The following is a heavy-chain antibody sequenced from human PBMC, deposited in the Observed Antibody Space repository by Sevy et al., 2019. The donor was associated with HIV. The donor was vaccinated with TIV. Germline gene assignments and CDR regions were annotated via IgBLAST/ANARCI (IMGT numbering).Heavy chain of an antibody. J-gene: IGHJ4*02. CDR3: ARRDYSNYYFDY. V-gene: IGHV5-51*01. Sequence: GGSLRLSCKGSGYSFTSYWIGWVRQMPGKGLEWMGIIYPGDSDTRYSPSFQGQVTISADKSISTAYLQWSSLKASDTAMYYCARRDYSNYYFDYWGQGTLVTVSS. CDR1: GYSFTSYW. CDR2: IYPGDSDT. D-gene: IGHD4-4*01.